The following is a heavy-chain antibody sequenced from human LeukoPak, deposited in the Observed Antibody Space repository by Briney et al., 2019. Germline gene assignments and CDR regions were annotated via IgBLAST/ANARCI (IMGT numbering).Heavy chain of an antibody. J-gene: IGHJ4*02. Sequence: PGGSLRLSCAASGFTFSTYAMTWVLQAPGKGLEWVAAVTSDGRWTNYADSVKGRFTVSRDNSKDTLFMQMSSLRAEDTAVYYCAKGTSWFGEDWGLGTLVTVSS. V-gene: IGHV3-23*01. CDR2: VTSDGRWT. CDR1: GFTFSTYA. CDR3: AKGTSWFGED. D-gene: IGHD3-10*01.